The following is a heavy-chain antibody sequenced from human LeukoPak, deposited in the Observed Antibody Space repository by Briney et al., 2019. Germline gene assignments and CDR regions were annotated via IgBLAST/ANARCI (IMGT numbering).Heavy chain of an antibody. D-gene: IGHD3-9*01. CDR1: GFTFSDYY. J-gene: IGHJ4*02. V-gene: IGHV3-11*01. CDR3: ARDPPEYDILTGYYTTMYYFDY. Sequence: PGGSLRLSCAASGFTFSDYYMSWIRQAPGKGLEWVSYISSSGSTIYYADSVKGRLTISRDNAKNSLYLQMNSLRAEDTAVYYCARDPPEYDILTGYYTTMYYFDYWGQGTLATVSS. CDR2: ISSSGSTI.